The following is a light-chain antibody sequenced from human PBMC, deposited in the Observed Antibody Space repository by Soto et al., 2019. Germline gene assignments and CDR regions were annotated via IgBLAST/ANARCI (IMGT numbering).Light chain of an antibody. J-gene: IGLJ1*01. Sequence: QSALTQPASVSGSPGQSITISCTGTSGDIGRYNRVSWYQQHPGKAPTLIIYEVTDRPSGVSNRFSGSKSGNTASLTISGLQAEDEAEYYCSSYTNINTRACVFGTGTKRTVL. V-gene: IGLV2-14*01. CDR1: SGDIGRYNR. CDR3: SSYTNINTRACV. CDR2: EVT.